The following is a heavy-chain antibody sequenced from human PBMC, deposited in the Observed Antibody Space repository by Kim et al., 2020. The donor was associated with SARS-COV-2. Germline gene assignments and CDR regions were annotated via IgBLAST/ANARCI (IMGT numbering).Heavy chain of an antibody. CDR1: GFTFSNAW. CDR2: IKSKTDGGTT. CDR3: TTRITMVRGVIIRGMDV. D-gene: IGHD3-10*01. J-gene: IGHJ6*02. Sequence: GGSLRLSCAASGFTFSNAWMSWVRQAPGKGLEWVGRIKSKTDGGTTDYAAPVKGRFTISRDDSKNTLYLQMNSLKTEDTAVYYCTTRITMVRGVIIRGMDVWGQGTTVTVSS. V-gene: IGHV3-15*01.